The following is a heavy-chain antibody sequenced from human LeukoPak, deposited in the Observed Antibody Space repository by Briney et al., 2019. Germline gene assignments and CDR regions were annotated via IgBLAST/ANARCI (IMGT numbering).Heavy chain of an antibody. D-gene: IGHD2-8*01. J-gene: IGHJ4*02. V-gene: IGHV3-30*18. CDR2: ISYDGSNT. Sequence: PGGSLRLSCAASGFTFSTYVMHWVRQAPGKRPDWVAGISYDGSNTYYADSVKGRFTISRDNSKNTLYLQMNGLRTEDTGVYYCAKAHHMGAAAVANGGLLINYWGQGTLVTVSS. CDR3: AKAHHMGAAAVANGGLLINY. CDR1: GFTFSTYV.